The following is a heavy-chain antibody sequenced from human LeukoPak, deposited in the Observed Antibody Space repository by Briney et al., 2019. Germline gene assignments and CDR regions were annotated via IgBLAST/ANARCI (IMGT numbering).Heavy chain of an antibody. D-gene: IGHD5-12*01. CDR2: ISGSGGST. Sequence: GGSLRLSCAASGFTFSSYAMSWVRQAPGKGLEWVSAISGSGGSTYYADSVKGRVPISIDNSKNTLYLQMNSLRAEDTAVYYCAKDFGGYDYGAFDIWGQGTMVTVSS. CDR3: AKDFGGYDYGAFDI. CDR1: GFTFSSYA. J-gene: IGHJ3*02. V-gene: IGHV3-23*01.